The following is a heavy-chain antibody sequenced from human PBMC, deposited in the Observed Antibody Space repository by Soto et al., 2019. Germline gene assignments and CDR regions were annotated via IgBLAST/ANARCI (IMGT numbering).Heavy chain of an antibody. D-gene: IGHD6-13*01. CDR1: GGSISSSSYY. CDR3: ASWDYSSSYNWFDP. CDR2: IYYSGST. Sequence: TLSLTCTVSGGSISSSSYYWGWIRQPPGKGLEWIGSIYYSGSTYYNPSLKSRVTISVDTSKDQFSLRTEDTAVYYCASWDYSSSYNWFDPWGQGTLVTVSS. J-gene: IGHJ5*02. V-gene: IGHV4-39*01.